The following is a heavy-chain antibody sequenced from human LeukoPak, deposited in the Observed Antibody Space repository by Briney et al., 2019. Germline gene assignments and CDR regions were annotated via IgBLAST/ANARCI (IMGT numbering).Heavy chain of an antibody. D-gene: IGHD3-22*01. CDR2: ISSSSSYI. CDR3: ARFVPNYYDSSGYYPNDAFDI. Sequence: GGSLRLSCAASGFTFSSYSMNWVRQAPGKGLGWVSSISSSSSYIYYADSVKGRFTISRDNAKNSLYLQMNSLRAEDTAVYYCARFVPNYYDSSGYYPNDAFDIWGQGTMVTVSS. V-gene: IGHV3-21*01. CDR1: GFTFSSYS. J-gene: IGHJ3*02.